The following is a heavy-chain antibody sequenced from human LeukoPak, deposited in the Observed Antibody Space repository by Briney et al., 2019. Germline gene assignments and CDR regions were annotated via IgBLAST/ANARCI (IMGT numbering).Heavy chain of an antibody. Sequence: PGGSLRLSCAASGFTFSSYWMSWVRQAPGKGLEWAASIQQDGSEKYYVDSVKGRFTISRDNAKNSLYLQMNSLRAEDTAVYYCARDSGPFDYWGQGTLVTVSS. J-gene: IGHJ4*02. CDR2: IQQDGSEK. V-gene: IGHV3-7*01. CDR1: GFTFSSYW. CDR3: ARDSGPFDY.